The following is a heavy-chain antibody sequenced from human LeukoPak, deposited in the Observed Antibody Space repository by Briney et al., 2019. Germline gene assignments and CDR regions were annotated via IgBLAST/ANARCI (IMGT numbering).Heavy chain of an antibody. J-gene: IGHJ3*02. V-gene: IGHV3-7*05. CDR1: GFTLSNYW. CDR2: IKEDGSER. CDR3: ARDPSSYVFDM. Sequence: RGSLRFTRAGSGFTLSNYWMTWVRQAPGKGLEWVANIKEDGSERYYVDSVKGRFTISRDNAKNSLYLQMNSLRAEDTAVYYCARDPSSYVFDMWAQRTMVTVSS.